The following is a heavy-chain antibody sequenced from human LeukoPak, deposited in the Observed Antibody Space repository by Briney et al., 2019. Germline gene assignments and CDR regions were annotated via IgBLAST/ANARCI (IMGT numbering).Heavy chain of an antibody. CDR2: ISSSGSTI. D-gene: IGHD5-12*01. J-gene: IGHJ4*02. V-gene: IGHV3-11*04. Sequence: GGSLRLSCAASGFTFRDYYMSWIRQAPGKGLEWVSYISSSGSTIYYADSVKGRFTISRDDAKNSLYLQMNSLRAEDTAVYYCAREPYSGYGVLDYWGQGTLVTVSS. CDR3: AREPYSGYGVLDY. CDR1: GFTFRDYY.